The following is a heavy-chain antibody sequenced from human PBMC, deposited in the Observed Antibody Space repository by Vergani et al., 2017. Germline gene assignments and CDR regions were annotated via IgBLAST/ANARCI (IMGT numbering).Heavy chain of an antibody. CDR2: ISWNSGSI. Sequence: EVQLVESGGGLVQPGRSLRLSCAASGFTFDDYAMHWVRQAPGKGLEWVSGISWNSGSIGYADSVKGRFTISRDNAKNSLYLQMNSLRAEDTALYYCARDGKEYVVVPAAMLANYYCMDVWGQGTTVTVSS. CDR3: ARDGKEYVVVPAAMLANYYCMDV. CDR1: GFTFDDYA. J-gene: IGHJ6*02. D-gene: IGHD2-2*01. V-gene: IGHV3-9*01.